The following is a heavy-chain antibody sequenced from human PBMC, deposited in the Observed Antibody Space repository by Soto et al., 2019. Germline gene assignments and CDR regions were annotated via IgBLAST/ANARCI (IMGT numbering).Heavy chain of an antibody. CDR1: GGSFSGYY. D-gene: IGHD5-18*01. J-gene: IGHJ6*02. CDR2: INHSGST. CDR3: ARAAMVYYYYYYGMDV. Sequence: SETLSLTCAVYGGSFSGYYWSWIRQPPGKGLGWIGEINHSGSTNYNPSLKSRVTISVDTSKNQFSLKLSSVTAADTAVYYCARAAMVYYYYYYGMDVWGQGTTVTVSS. V-gene: IGHV4-34*01.